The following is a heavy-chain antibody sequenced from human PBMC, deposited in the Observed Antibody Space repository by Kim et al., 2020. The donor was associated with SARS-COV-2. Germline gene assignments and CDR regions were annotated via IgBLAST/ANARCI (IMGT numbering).Heavy chain of an antibody. D-gene: IGHD3-22*01. CDR3: ASAGDYDISGNNGFFHH. Sequence: GGSLRLSCAASGFTFSNYLMHWVRQTPGEGLVWVSRIHSGGRLTAYVDSVMGRFTISRDNANNTLYLQMNILRPEDTAIYYCASAGDYDISGNNGFFHHWGQGALVTVSS. V-gene: IGHV3-74*03. CDR1: GFTFSNYL. CDR2: IHSGGRLT. J-gene: IGHJ1*01.